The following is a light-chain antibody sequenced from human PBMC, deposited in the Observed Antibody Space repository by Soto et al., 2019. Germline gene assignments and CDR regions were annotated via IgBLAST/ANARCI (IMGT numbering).Light chain of an antibody. CDR1: SSDVGGYNY. V-gene: IGLV2-14*01. CDR3: SSYTGSSTYV. J-gene: IGLJ1*01. Sequence: QSVLTQPASVSGSPGQSITISCTGTSSDVGGYNYVSWYQQYPGKAPKLMIYDVSNRPSGVSNRFSGSKSGNTASLTISGLQAEDDSDYYCSSYTGSSTYVFGTGTKLTVL. CDR2: DVS.